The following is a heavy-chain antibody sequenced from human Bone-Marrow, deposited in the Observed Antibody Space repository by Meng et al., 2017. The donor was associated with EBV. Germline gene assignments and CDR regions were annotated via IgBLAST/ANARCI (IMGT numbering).Heavy chain of an antibody. CDR1: GVPFNNAW. J-gene: IGHJ4*02. V-gene: IGHV3-15*01. CDR2: IKTKTEGATT. CDR3: TTGLLQWFGEKHDY. Sequence: QLVESXXXXVXXGGSRRLSGAASGVPFNNAWMNWVRRAPGKGLEWVGRIKTKTEGATTDFAAPVKGRFTISRDDSKNTLYLQMNSLKTEDTAVYYCTTGLLQWFGEKHDYWGQGTLVTVSS. D-gene: IGHD3-10*01.